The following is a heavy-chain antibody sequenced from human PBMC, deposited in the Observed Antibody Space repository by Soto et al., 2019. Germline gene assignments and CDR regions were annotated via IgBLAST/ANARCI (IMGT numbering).Heavy chain of an antibody. CDR2: INPSGDIT. Sequence: EEQLLESGGGLVQPGGSLRLSCAASGLTFSRYAMSWVRQAPGKGLEWVSIINPSGDITYYGDSVKGRFTISRDNSKNTLSLQMNSLRAEDTAVYYCAKSLRPSALTTYDLDSRGQGPLVTVSS. V-gene: IGHV3-23*01. CDR1: GLTFSRYA. CDR3: AKSLRPSALTTYDLDS. J-gene: IGHJ4*02. D-gene: IGHD4-17*01.